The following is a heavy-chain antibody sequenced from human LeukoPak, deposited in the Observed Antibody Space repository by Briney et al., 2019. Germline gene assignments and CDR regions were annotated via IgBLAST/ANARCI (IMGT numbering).Heavy chain of an antibody. V-gene: IGHV4-61*02. CDR2: IYTSGST. CDR1: GASVTSGEYH. Sequence: SETLSLTCTVSGASVTSGEYHWSWIRQPAGKGLEWIGRIYTSGSTNYNPSLRSRVTISVDTSKNQFSLKLSSVTAADTAIYYCAREFDHWGLGTLVTVSS. CDR3: AREFDH. J-gene: IGHJ4*02.